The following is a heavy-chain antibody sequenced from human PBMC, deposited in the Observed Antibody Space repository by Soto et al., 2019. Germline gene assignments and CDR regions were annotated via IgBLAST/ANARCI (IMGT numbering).Heavy chain of an antibody. CDR2: INSDGSST. D-gene: IGHD1-26*01. Sequence: GGSLRLSCAASGFTFSSYWMHWVRQALGKGLVWVSRINSDGSSTSYADSVKGRFTISRDNAKNTLYLQMNSLRAEDTAVYYCARAAGGSYFDYWGQGTLATVSS. J-gene: IGHJ4*02. CDR1: GFTFSSYW. CDR3: ARAAGGSYFDY. V-gene: IGHV3-74*01.